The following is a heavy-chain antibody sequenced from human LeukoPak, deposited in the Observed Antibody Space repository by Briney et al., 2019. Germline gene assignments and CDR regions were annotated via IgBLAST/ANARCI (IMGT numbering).Heavy chain of an antibody. Sequence: PGGSLSLSCAASGFTFSSFWMSWVRQAPGKGLEWVANIKTDGSEKYYVDSVKGRFTISRDNAKNSLYLQMNSLRAEDTAVYYCAIDSRGPASWGQGTLVTVSS. CDR1: GFTFSSFW. CDR3: AIDSRGPAS. D-gene: IGHD3-10*01. J-gene: IGHJ4*02. CDR2: IKTDGSEK. V-gene: IGHV3-7*05.